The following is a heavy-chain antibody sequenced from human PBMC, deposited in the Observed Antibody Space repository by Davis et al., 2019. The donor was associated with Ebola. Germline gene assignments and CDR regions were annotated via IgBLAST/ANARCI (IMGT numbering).Heavy chain of an antibody. Sequence: GGSLRLSCAASGFSFDDYGMTWVRQPPGKGLEWVSVIYSGGSTYYADSVKGRFTISRDNPKNTLYLQTNSLRAEDTAVYYCAGGYSVSGGAFDIWGQGTMVTVSS. CDR2: IYSGGST. CDR1: GFSFDDYG. V-gene: IGHV3-53*01. D-gene: IGHD5/OR15-5a*01. CDR3: AGGYSVSGGAFDI. J-gene: IGHJ3*02.